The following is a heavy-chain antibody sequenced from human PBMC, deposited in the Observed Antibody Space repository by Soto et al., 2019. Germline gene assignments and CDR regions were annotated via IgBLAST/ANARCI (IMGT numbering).Heavy chain of an antibody. CDR3: ARGHHSFDY. J-gene: IGHJ4*02. CDR1: GFTFSDHY. CDR2: IRNKANSYRT. V-gene: IGHV3-72*01. Sequence: EVQLVESGGGLVQPGGSLRLSCAASGFTFSDHYMDWVRQAPGKGLEWVGRIRNKANSYRTEYAASVKGRFSISRDDSKNPLYLQMNSMKTEDTAVYYCARGHHSFDYWGQGTLVTVSS.